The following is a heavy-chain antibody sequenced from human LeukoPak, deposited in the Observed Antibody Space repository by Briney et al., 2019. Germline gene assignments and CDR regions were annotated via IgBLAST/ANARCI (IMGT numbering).Heavy chain of an antibody. CDR2: IAHDGSYI. Sequence: GGSLRLSCTVSGFSFSQYGIHWVRQSPGKGLEWVAVIAHDGSYISILDSVKGRFTISRDNSKNTLYMQMNSLRVEDTAVYYCARSAASADDAFDIWGQGTMVTVSS. J-gene: IGHJ3*02. CDR1: GFSFSQYG. D-gene: IGHD6-25*01. V-gene: IGHV3-30*03. CDR3: ARSAASADDAFDI.